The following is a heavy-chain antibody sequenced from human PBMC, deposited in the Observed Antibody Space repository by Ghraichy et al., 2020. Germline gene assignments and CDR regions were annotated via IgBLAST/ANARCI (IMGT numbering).Heavy chain of an antibody. CDR3: ARSGQNYFHGLDY. Sequence: GGSLRLSCAASGFTFNRYDMHWVRQATGKGLEWVSAINTAGDTHYADSVKGRFTISREDAKNTLYLQMNSLRAGDTAVYYCARSGQNYFHGLDYWGQGTTVTVSS. CDR2: INTAGDT. CDR1: GFTFNRYD. V-gene: IGHV3-13*01. J-gene: IGHJ6*02. D-gene: IGHD1-14*01.